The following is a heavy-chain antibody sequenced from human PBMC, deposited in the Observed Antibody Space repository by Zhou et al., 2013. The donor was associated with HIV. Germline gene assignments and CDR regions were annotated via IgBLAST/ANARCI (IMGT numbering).Heavy chain of an antibody. CDR1: GYTFNRYD. J-gene: IGHJ3*02. Sequence: QVRLVQSGDEVKKPGASVKVSCKTTGYTFNRYDVSWVRQAPGQGLEWMGIINPSGGSTSYAQKFQGRVTMTRDTSTDTAYIEATRLTSDDTAVYYCAMDRVLQQRLENTLAIWGQGTLVSVSS. CDR2: INPSGGST. CDR3: AMDRVLQQRLENTLAI. V-gene: IGHV1-46*02. D-gene: IGHD1-1*01.